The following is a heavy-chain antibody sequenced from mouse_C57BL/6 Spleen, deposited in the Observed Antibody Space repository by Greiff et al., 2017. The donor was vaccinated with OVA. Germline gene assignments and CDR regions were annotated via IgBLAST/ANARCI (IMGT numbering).Heavy chain of an antibody. CDR2: INPGSGGT. J-gene: IGHJ1*03. D-gene: IGHD2-5*01. CDR1: GYAFTNYL. Sequence: VKLMESGAELVRPGTSVKVSCKASGYAFTNYLIEWVKQRPGQGLEWIGVINPGSGGTNYNEKFKGKATLTADKSSSTAYMQLSSLTSEDSAVYFCARDGSNLYWYFDVWGTGTTVTVSS. V-gene: IGHV1-54*01. CDR3: ARDGSNLYWYFDV.